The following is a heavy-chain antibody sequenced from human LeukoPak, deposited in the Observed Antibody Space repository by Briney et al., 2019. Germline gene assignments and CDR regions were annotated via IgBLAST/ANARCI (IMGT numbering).Heavy chain of an antibody. V-gene: IGHV1-69-2*01. CDR2: VDPGDGET. Sequence: ASVKISCKVSGYTFTDYYMHWVQQAPGKGLEWMGLVDPGDGETIYAEKFQGRVTITADTSTDTAYMELSSLRSEDTAVYYCATLGDTARTGDAFDIWGQGTMVTVSS. J-gene: IGHJ3*02. D-gene: IGHD5-18*01. CDR1: GYTFTDYY. CDR3: ATLGDTARTGDAFDI.